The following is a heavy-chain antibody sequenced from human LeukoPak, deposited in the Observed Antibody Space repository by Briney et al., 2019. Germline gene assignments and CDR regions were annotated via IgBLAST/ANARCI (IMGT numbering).Heavy chain of an antibody. D-gene: IGHD3-16*02. CDR1: GYTFTSYG. Sequence: GASVKVSCKASGYTFTSYGISWVRQAPGQGLEWMGWISAYNGNTNYAQKLQGRVTMTRDMSTSTVYMELSSLRSEDTAVYYCAGDVQRIMITFGGVIGGAFDIWGQGTMVTVSS. CDR2: ISAYNGNT. CDR3: AGDVQRIMITFGGVIGGAFDI. V-gene: IGHV1-18*01. J-gene: IGHJ3*02.